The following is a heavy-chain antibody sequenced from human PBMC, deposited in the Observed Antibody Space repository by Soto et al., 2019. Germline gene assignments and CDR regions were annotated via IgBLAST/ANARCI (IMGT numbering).Heavy chain of an antibody. CDR1: GYTFTSYG. CDR3: TRDGYDYGDYTYFQH. CDR2: ISAYNGNT. V-gene: IGHV1-18*01. D-gene: IGHD4-17*01. J-gene: IGHJ1*01. Sequence: QLVQSGAEVKKPGASVKVSCKASGYTFTSYGISWVRQAPGQGLEWMGWISAYNGNTNYVQKLQGRVTMTTDTSTSTAYMELRSLRSDDTAVYYCTRDGYDYGDYTYFQHWGQGTLVTVSS.